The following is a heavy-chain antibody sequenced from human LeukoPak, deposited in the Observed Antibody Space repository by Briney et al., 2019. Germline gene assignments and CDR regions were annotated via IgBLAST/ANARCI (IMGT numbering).Heavy chain of an antibody. CDR2: INHSGST. CDR1: GGSFSGYY. J-gene: IGHJ3*02. D-gene: IGHD7-27*01. CDR3: ARGRGNWGDAFDI. V-gene: IGHV4-34*01. Sequence: SEALSLTCAVYGGSFSGYYWSWIRPPPGKGRAWIGEINHSGSTNYNPSLKSRVTISVDTSKNQFSLKLSSVTAADTAVYYCARGRGNWGDAFDIWGQGTMVTVSS.